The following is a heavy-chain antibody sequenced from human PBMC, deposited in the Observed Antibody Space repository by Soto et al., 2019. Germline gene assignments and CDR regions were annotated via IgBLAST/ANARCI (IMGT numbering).Heavy chain of an antibody. Sequence: QVQLVQSGPEVKKPGASVKVSCKTSGYTFTSYGIAWVRQAPRQGLEWMGWISTSKGNTNYAQKFQGRVPMTTDTSTSTAYMELRSLRSDDTAVYYCATRSPAFDFWGQGTLVTVSS. CDR3: ATRSPAFDF. V-gene: IGHV1-18*01. CDR1: GYTFTSYG. J-gene: IGHJ4*02. CDR2: ISTSKGNT.